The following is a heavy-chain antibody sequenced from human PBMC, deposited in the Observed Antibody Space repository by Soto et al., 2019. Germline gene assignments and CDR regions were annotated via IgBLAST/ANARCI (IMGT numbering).Heavy chain of an antibody. CDR2: VSGYNGHT. Sequence: QVKLVQSGAEVRKPGASVKVSCKASGYTFFNYGITWVRQAPGQGLEWMGWVSGYNGHTNYAQKFEGRVTMTRDISTTTAYMELRNLRSDDTAVYYCARLVGPTSSDNWFGPWGQGTLVTVSS. CDR3: ARLVGPTSSDNWFGP. CDR1: GYTFFNYG. V-gene: IGHV1-18*01. D-gene: IGHD1-26*01. J-gene: IGHJ5*02.